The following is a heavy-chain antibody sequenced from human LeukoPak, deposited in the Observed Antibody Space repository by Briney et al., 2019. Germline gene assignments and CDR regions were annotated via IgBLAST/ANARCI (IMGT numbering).Heavy chain of an antibody. D-gene: IGHD4-17*01. CDR1: GFTFSSYW. Sequence: GGSLRLACAASGFTFSSYWVDWVRQARGKGLGWVSRINSDGSRKKYADCGKGRFTISRDNAKNTLYLQMNSLRAEDTAVYYCASDSPTTVTPDFDYWGQGPLVTVSS. J-gene: IGHJ4*02. CDR3: ASDSPTTVTPDFDY. V-gene: IGHV3-74*03. CDR2: INSDGSRK.